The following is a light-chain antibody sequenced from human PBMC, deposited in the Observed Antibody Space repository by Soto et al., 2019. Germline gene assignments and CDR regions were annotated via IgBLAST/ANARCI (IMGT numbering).Light chain of an antibody. CDR3: QQYGSSPIT. CDR1: QSFSSN. Sequence: ELVMTQSPATRSVAPGERATLSCRASQSFSSNVAWYQQKPGQAPRLLIYGTSTRVTGIPARFSGSGSGTDFTLTISRLEPEDFAVYYCQQYGSSPITFGQGTRLEIK. CDR2: GTS. J-gene: IGKJ5*01. V-gene: IGKV3-15*01.